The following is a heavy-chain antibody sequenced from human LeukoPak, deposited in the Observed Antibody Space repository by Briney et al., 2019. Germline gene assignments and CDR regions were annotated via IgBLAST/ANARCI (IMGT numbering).Heavy chain of an antibody. CDR1: GFTFSGYT. Sequence: GGSLRLSCAASGFTFSGYTMKWVRQAPGKGLVWISSISGSGGTIYYADSVKGRFTISRDNARNSLYLQRNSLRDEDTAVYYCARDFRANSGSYWGQGTLVTVSS. D-gene: IGHD1-26*01. CDR2: ISGSGGTI. CDR3: ARDFRANSGSY. J-gene: IGHJ4*02. V-gene: IGHV3-48*02.